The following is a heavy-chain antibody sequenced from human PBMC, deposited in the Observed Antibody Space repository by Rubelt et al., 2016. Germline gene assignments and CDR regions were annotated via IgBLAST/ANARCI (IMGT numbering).Heavy chain of an antibody. Sequence: QVQLQQWGAGLLKPSETLSLTCAVYGGSFSGYYWSWIRQPPGKGLEWIGSIYYSGSTYYNPSLKSRVTLSVDTSKNQFSLKLSSVTAADTAVYYCARHSHNCSSTSCGLNWFDPWGQGTLVTVSS. D-gene: IGHD2-2*01. V-gene: IGHV4-34*01. CDR2: IYYSGST. CDR1: GGSFSGYY. J-gene: IGHJ5*02. CDR3: ARHSHNCSSTSCGLNWFDP.